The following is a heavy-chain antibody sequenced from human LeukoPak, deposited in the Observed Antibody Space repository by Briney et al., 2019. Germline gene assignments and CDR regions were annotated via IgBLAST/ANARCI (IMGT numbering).Heavy chain of an antibody. CDR3: ARDGSGSYLRDAFDI. CDR2: IWYDGSNK. Sequence: GGSLRLSCAASGFTFSSYAMHWVRQAPGKGLEWVAVIWYDGSNKYYADSVKGRFTISRDNSKNTLYLQMNSLRAEDTAVYYCARDGSGSYLRDAFDIWGQGTMVTVSS. J-gene: IGHJ3*02. V-gene: IGHV3-33*08. CDR1: GFTFSSYA. D-gene: IGHD1-26*01.